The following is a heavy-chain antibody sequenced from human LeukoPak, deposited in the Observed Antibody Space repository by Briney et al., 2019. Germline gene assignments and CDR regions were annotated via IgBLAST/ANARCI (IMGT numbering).Heavy chain of an antibody. D-gene: IGHD3-3*01. V-gene: IGHV4-39*07. Sequence: SETLSLTCTVSGGSISSSSYYWGWIRQPPGKGLEWIGEINHSGSTNYNPSLKSRVTISVDTSKNQFSLKLSSVTAADTAVYYCARGAIFGPIDYWGQGTLVTVSS. CDR2: INHSGST. CDR1: GGSISSSSYY. CDR3: ARGAIFGPIDY. J-gene: IGHJ4*02.